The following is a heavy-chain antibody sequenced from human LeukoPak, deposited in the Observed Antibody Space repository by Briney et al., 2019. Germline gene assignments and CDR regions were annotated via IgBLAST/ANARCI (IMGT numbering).Heavy chain of an antibody. V-gene: IGHV4-39*01. D-gene: IGHD6-19*01. Sequence: PSETLSLTCTVSGGSISSSSYYWGWIRQPPGKGLEWIGSMYYSGSTYYKPSLKSRVTIFVDTSKNQFSLKLSSVTAADTAVYYCGRHVSGRSGWYIDYWGQGTLLTVSS. J-gene: IGHJ4*02. CDR1: GGSISSSSYY. CDR2: MYYSGST. CDR3: GRHVSGRSGWYIDY.